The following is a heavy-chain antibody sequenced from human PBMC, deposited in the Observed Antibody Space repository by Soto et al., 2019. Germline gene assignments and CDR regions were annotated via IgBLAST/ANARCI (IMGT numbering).Heavy chain of an antibody. Sequence: TLSPPCTCSGGSICRFYRSWIRERPREGVVLIWYIYYSGSTNYNPSLKSRVTISVDTSKNQFSLKLSSVTAADTAVYYCARHPGYYDILTGYTTYYFDYWGQGILVTVSS. CDR3: ARHPGYYDILTGYTTYYFDY. D-gene: IGHD3-9*01. CDR2: IYYSGST. CDR1: GGSICRFY. V-gene: IGHV4-59*01. J-gene: IGHJ4*02.